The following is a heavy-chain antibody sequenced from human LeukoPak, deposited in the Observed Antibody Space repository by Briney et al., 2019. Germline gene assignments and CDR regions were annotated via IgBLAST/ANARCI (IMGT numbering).Heavy chain of an antibody. Sequence: SETLSPTCTVSGGSISSYYWSWIRQPPGKGLEWIGYIYYSGSTNYNPSLKSRVTISVDTSKNQFSLKLSSVTAADTAVYYCASLTTYCSGGSCYPLYFDYWGQGTLVTVSS. CDR3: ASLTTYCSGGSCYPLYFDY. CDR2: IYYSGST. CDR1: GGSISSYY. D-gene: IGHD2-15*01. J-gene: IGHJ4*02. V-gene: IGHV4-59*12.